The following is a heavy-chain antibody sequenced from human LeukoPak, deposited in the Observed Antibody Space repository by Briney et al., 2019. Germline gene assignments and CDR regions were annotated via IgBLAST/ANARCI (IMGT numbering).Heavy chain of an antibody. V-gene: IGHV3-53*01. CDR1: GFTFSDYG. D-gene: IGHD3-9*01. J-gene: IGHJ4*02. Sequence: GRSLRLSCAASGFTFSDYGMSWVRQAPGKGLEWVSVIYSGGSTYYADSVKGRFTISRDNSKNTLYLQMNSLRAEDTAVYYCASQLRYFDWCLDYWGQGTLVTVSS. CDR3: ASQLRYFDWCLDY. CDR2: IYSGGST.